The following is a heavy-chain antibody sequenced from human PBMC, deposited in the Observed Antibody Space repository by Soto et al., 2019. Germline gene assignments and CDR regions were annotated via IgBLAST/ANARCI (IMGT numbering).Heavy chain of an antibody. CDR2: IGTAGDT. Sequence: GGSLRLSCAASGFTFSSYDMHWVRQAPGKGLEWVSAIGTAGDTYYPGSVKGRFTISRENAKNSLYLQMNSLRAGDTAVYYCARGSRHLGELSSFDYWGQGTLVTVSS. CDR3: ARGSRHLGELSSFDY. CDR1: GFTFSSYD. V-gene: IGHV3-13*01. D-gene: IGHD3-16*02. J-gene: IGHJ4*02.